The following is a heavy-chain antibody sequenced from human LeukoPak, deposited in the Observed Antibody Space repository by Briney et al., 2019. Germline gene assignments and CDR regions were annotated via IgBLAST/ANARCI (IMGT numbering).Heavy chain of an antibody. CDR1: GFTFSSYG. CDR2: ISYDGSNK. V-gene: IGHV3-30*18. J-gene: IGHJ4*02. CDR3: AKSSSGWLFDY. D-gene: IGHD6-19*01. Sequence: GRSLRLSCAASGFTFSSYGMHWVRQAPGKGLEWVAVISYDGSNKYYADSVKGRFTISRDNSKNALYLQMNSLRAEDTAVYYCAKSSSGWLFDYGGQGTLVTVSS.